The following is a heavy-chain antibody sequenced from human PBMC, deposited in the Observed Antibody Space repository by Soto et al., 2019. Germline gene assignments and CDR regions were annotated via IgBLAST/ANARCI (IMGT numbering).Heavy chain of an antibody. CDR3: TRGLLGGAPSYTFHGMDV. Sequence: EVQLVESGGGLVQPGGSLRLSCAASGFTFSDHYMDWVRQAPGKGLEWVARSRNRVNSHTTEYAASVKGRFTISRDESTSSLYLQMKSLKIEETAVYYCTRGLLGGAPSYTFHGMDVWGQGTTVNVSS. J-gene: IGHJ6*01. CDR2: SRNRVNSHTT. CDR1: GFTFSDHY. D-gene: IGHD1-26*01. V-gene: IGHV3-72*01.